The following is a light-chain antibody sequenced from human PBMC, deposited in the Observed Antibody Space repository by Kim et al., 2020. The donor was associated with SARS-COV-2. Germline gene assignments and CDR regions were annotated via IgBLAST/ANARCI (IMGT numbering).Light chain of an antibody. V-gene: IGLV4-69*01. CDR2: VTTDGSH. J-gene: IGLJ3*02. Sequence: GAPVTLTCTLSSGNSSDAIAWHQQRPEKGPRYLMKVTTDGSHNKGDGIPDRFSGSSSGAERYLTISSLQSEDEADYYCQTYGTGGVFGGGTQLTVL. CDR3: QTYGTGGV. CDR1: SGNSSDA.